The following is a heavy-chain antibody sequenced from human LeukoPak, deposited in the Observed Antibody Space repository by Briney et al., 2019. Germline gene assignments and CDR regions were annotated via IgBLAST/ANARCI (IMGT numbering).Heavy chain of an antibody. D-gene: IGHD3-22*01. CDR3: ARDRHSSVDY. CDR1: GFTFSTYS. V-gene: IGHV3-48*01. CDR2: ISGDSNTI. J-gene: IGHJ4*02. Sequence: GGSLRRSCAASGFTFSTYSMIWVRQAPGKGLEWLSYISGDSNTIYYADSVKGRFTVSRDNAKNSLYLQLNSLRAEDTAVYYCARDRHSSVDYWGQGTLVTVSS.